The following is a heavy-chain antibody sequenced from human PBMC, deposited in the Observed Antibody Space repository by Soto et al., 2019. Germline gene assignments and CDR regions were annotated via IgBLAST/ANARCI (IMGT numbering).Heavy chain of an antibody. D-gene: IGHD6-13*01. CDR3: ARDPAAAGTLYYGMDV. V-gene: IGHV3-33*01. CDR2: IWYDGSNK. CDR1: GFTFSSYG. Sequence: QVQLVESGGGVVQPGRSLRLSCAASGFTFSSYGMHWVRQAPGKGLEWVAVIWYDGSNKYYADSVKGRFTISRDNSKNTLYLQMNSLRAEDTAVYYCARDPAAAGTLYYGMDVWGQGTTVTVSS. J-gene: IGHJ6*02.